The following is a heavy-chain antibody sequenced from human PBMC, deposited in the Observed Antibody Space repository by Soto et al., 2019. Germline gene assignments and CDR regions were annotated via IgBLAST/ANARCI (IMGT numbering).Heavy chain of an antibody. CDR1: GGSISSGGYY. Sequence: PSETLSLTCTVSGGSISSGGYYWSWIRQHPGKGLEWIGYIYYSGSTYYNPSLKSRVTISVDTSKNQFSLKLSSVTAADTAVYYCASTKLVVVAATSANWFDPWGQGTLVTVSS. D-gene: IGHD2-15*01. CDR3: ASTKLVVVAATSANWFDP. CDR2: IYYSGST. J-gene: IGHJ5*02. V-gene: IGHV4-31*03.